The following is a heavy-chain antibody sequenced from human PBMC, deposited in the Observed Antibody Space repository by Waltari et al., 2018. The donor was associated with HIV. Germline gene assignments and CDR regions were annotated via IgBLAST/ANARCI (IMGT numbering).Heavy chain of an antibody. V-gene: IGHV3-30*04. CDR1: GFTFSSYA. CDR2: ISYDGSNK. CDR3: ARGRILAPPQRDFDY. J-gene: IGHJ4*02. Sequence: QVQLVESGGGVVQPGRSLRLSCAASGFTFSSYAMHWVRQAPGKGLEWVAVISYDGSNKYYADSVKGRFTISRDNSKNTLYLQMNSLRAEDTAVYYCARGRILAPPQRDFDYWGQGTLVTVSS.